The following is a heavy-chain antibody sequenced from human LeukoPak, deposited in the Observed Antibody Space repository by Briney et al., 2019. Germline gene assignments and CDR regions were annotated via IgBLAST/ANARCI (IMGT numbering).Heavy chain of an antibody. CDR3: ARGEAVASHDY. CDR2: INPNSGGT. J-gene: IGHJ4*02. CDR1: GYTFTGYY. D-gene: IGHD6-19*01. Sequence: AASVKVSCKGSGYTFTGYYFNLERQGPGQGVEWMGWINPNSGGTNYAQKFQGRVTMTRDSSISTAYMELNRLTSDDTAVYYCARGEAVASHDYWGQGTLVTVSS. V-gene: IGHV1-2*02.